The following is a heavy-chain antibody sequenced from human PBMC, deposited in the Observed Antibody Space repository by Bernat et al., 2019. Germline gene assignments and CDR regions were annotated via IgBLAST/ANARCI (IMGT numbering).Heavy chain of an antibody. CDR1: GFTFDDYA. CDR3: AKQKGDQFAFDY. Sequence: EVQLVESGGGLVQPGRSLRLSCAVSGFTFDDYAMHWVRQAPGKGLEWVSGINWNSGSIAYADSVKGRFTISRDNAKNSLYLQMNSLRAEDTAFYYCAKQKGDQFAFDYWGQGTLVTVSS. V-gene: IGHV3-9*01. D-gene: IGHD3-10*01. CDR2: INWNSGSI. J-gene: IGHJ4*02.